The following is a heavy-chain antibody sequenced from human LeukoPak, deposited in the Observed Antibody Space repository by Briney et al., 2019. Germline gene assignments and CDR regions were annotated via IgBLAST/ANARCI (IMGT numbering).Heavy chain of an antibody. J-gene: IGHJ4*02. CDR2: ISYDENYK. CDR3: ARDRGSKSFDY. V-gene: IGHV3-30*04. D-gene: IGHD3-10*01. Sequence: GGSLRLSCAASGFTFSYYAMHWVRQAPGKGLEWVAVISYDENYKFFADSVKGRFTISRDNYKNTLYLGMNSLRAEDTGVYYCARDRGSKSFDYWGQGTLVTVSS. CDR1: GFTFSYYA.